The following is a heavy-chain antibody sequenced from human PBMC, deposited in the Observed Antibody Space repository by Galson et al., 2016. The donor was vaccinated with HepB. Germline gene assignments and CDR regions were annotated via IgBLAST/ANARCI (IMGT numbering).Heavy chain of an antibody. CDR3: AKGGTMVRGVTPNFDY. D-gene: IGHD3-10*01. CDR1: GFTFTRYA. Sequence: SLRLSCAASGFTFTRYAMTWVRQAPGKGLEWVSSISPSGDNTYYPDSVKGRFTISRDNSKNTVYLQMNSLRAEDTAVYYCAKGGTMVRGVTPNFDYWGQGTLVTVSS. CDR2: ISPSGDNT. J-gene: IGHJ4*02. V-gene: IGHV3-23*01.